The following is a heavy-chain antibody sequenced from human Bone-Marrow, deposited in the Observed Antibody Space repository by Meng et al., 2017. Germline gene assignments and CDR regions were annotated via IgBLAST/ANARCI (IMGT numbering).Heavy chain of an antibody. CDR3: VRTSMAANAFDI. J-gene: IGHJ3*02. CDR1: GFTLSSYA. CDR2: ISYDGSNK. D-gene: IGHD6-13*01. V-gene: IGHV3-30*04. Sequence: GESLKISCAASGFTLSSYAKAPGKGLEWVAAISYDGSNKNYADSVKGRFTISRDNSKNTLYLQLNSLRAEDTAVYYCVRTSMAANAFDIWGQGTMVTVSS.